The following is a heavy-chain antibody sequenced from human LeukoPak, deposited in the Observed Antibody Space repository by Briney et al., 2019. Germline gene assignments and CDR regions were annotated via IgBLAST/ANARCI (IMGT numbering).Heavy chain of an antibody. Sequence: GRSLRLPRAPSGFAFSSHGMNWVRHAPGEWLEWVSTINFNAGRTYYADSVKGRFSVSRDNSKNTLYLQMDSLRVEDTAVYYCAKGGRGSWAGNTGDWGQGTLVSVSS. CDR2: INFNAGRT. CDR1: GFAFSSHG. D-gene: IGHD3-10*01. V-gene: IGHV3-23*01. J-gene: IGHJ4*02. CDR3: AKGGRGSWAGNTGD.